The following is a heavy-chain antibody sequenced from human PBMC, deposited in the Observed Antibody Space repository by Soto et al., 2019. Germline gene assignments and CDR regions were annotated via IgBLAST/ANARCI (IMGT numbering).Heavy chain of an antibody. J-gene: IGHJ4*02. Sequence: SVKVSCKAYGGKFSSYAISWVLQAPGQGLEWMGWIIPIFGTANYAQKFQGRVTITADESTSTAYMELSSLRSEDTAVYYCARGAYCSSTSCHHYDFWHYDYWGQGTLVTVSS. CDR3: ARGAYCSSTSCHHYDFWHYDY. V-gene: IGHV1-69*13. CDR2: IIPIFGTA. CDR1: GGKFSSYA. D-gene: IGHD2-2*01.